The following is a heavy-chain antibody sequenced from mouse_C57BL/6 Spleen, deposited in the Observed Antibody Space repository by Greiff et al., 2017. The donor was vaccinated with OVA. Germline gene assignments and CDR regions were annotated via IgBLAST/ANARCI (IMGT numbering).Heavy chain of an antibody. J-gene: IGHJ1*03. CDR2: ISYDGSN. Sequence: EVQLVESGPGLVKPSQSLSLTCSVTGYSITSGYYWNWIRQFPGNKLEWMGYISYDGSNNYNPSLKNRISITRDTSKNQFFLKLNSVTTEDTATYYCARGRDGYLWYFDVWGTGTTVTVSS. V-gene: IGHV3-6*01. CDR1: GYSITSGYY. CDR3: ARGRDGYLWYFDV. D-gene: IGHD2-3*01.